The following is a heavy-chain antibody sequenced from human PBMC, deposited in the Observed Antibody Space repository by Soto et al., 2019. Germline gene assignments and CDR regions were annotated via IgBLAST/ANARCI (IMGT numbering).Heavy chain of an antibody. J-gene: IGHJ6*02. CDR1: GFPFSSYA. CDR3: AKDSKTYYDFWSGYTMCCGMDV. Sequence: GGSLRLSCAASGFPFSSYAMSWVRQAPGKGLEWVSAISGSGGSTYYADSVKGRFTISRDNSKNTLYLQMNSLRAEDTAVYYCAKDSKTYYDFWSGYTMCCGMDVWGQGTTVTVSS. V-gene: IGHV3-23*01. D-gene: IGHD3-3*01. CDR2: ISGSGGST.